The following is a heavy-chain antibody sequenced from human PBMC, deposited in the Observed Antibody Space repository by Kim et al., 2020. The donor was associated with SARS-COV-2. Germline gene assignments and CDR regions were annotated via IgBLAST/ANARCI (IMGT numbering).Heavy chain of an antibody. D-gene: IGHD6-25*01. Sequence: GGSLRLSCAASGFSFSSYWMTWVRQAPGKGLEWVASMKQDGSEKYYVDSVKGRFTISRDNAKNSLYLQMNSLRDEDTAVYYCGQRAFDYWAQGTLVAVSS. CDR3: GQRAFDY. CDR2: MKQDGSEK. J-gene: IGHJ4*02. CDR1: GFSFSSYW. V-gene: IGHV3-7*03.